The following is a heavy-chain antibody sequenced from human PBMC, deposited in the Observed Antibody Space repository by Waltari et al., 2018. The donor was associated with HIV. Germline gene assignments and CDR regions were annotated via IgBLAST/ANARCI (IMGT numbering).Heavy chain of an antibody. CDR1: GFVFDSYS. V-gene: IGHV3-21*05. D-gene: IGHD3-10*01. CDR2: ISGGSDVI. J-gene: IGHJ4*02. Sequence: EVQLVESVGRLIQPGESLRLYCAASGFVFDSYSLIWVRYTAGKSIDLIAYISGGSDVINYADAVQGRFIISRDNVKKSLFLQMNKLTVADTGIYYCEREVRLQGTYYFDLWGQGSLVTVSS. CDR3: EREVRLQGTYYFDL.